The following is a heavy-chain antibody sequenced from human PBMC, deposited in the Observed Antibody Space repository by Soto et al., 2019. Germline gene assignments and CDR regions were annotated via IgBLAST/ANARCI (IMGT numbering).Heavy chain of an antibody. D-gene: IGHD5-12*01. CDR2: ISAYNGNT. CDR1: GYTVTSYG. J-gene: IGHJ6*02. Sequence: QVQLVQSGAEVKKPGASVKVSCKASGYTVTSYGISWVRQAPGQGLEWMGWISAYNGNTNYGQKLQGRVTMTTDTSTSTAYMELRSLRSDDTAVYYCARDVRGHYYYYGMDVWGQGTTVTVSS. CDR3: ARDVRGHYYYYGMDV. V-gene: IGHV1-18*01.